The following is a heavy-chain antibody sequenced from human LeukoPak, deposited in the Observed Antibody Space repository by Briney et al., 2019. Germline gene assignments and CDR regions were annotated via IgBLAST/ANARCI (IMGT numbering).Heavy chain of an antibody. J-gene: IGHJ6*02. CDR1: GDSINGFY. D-gene: IGHD3-3*01. CDR3: ARQVRFSYFGMDV. Sequence: SETLSLTCTVSGDSINGFYWSWIRQPPGKGLEWVAYIYYAGRTTYNPSLKSRVTISVDTSKNQFSLKLTSLTAADTAVYYCARQVRFSYFGMDVWGQGTTVTVSS. CDR2: IYYAGRT. V-gene: IGHV4-59*08.